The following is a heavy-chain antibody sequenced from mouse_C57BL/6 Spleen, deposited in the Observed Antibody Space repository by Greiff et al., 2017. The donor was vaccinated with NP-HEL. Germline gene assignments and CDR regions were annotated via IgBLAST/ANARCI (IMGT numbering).Heavy chain of an antibody. J-gene: IGHJ2*01. CDR1: GYTFTEYT. Sequence: QVQLQQSGAELVKPGASVKLSCKASGYTFTEYTIHWVKQRSGQGLEWIGWFYPGSGSTKYIEKFKDKATLTADKSSSTVYMELSSLTSDDSAVYCCAGREGSSPWDYWGQGTTLTVSS. CDR2: FYPGSGST. CDR3: AGREGSSPWDY. D-gene: IGHD6-1*01. V-gene: IGHV1-62-2*01.